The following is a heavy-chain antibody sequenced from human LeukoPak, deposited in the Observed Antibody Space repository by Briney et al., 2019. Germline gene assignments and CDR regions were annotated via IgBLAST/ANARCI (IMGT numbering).Heavy chain of an antibody. Sequence: GGSLRLSCAASGFTFSSYWMNWARQAPGKGLEWVASINHNGNVNYYVDSVKGRFTISRDNAKNSLYLQMNSLRAEDTAVYYCARGAGYYDSSGYSQYYFDYWGQGTLVTVSS. J-gene: IGHJ4*02. CDR1: GFTFSSYW. CDR2: INHNGNVN. V-gene: IGHV3-7*03. D-gene: IGHD3-22*01. CDR3: ARGAGYYDSSGYSQYYFDY.